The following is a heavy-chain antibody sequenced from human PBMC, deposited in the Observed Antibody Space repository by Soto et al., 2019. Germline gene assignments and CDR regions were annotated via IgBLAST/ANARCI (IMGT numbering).Heavy chain of an antibody. CDR2: INAGNGNT. CDR1: GYTFTSYA. CDR3: ARDLGEYSYCLDYCYYMDV. D-gene: IGHD5-18*01. Sequence: QVQLVQSGAEVKKPGASVKVSCKASGYTFTSYAMHWVRQAPGQRLEWMGWINAGNGNTKYSQKFQGRVTITRDTAASTAYMELSSVRSEDTAVYYCARDLGEYSYCLDYCYYMDVWGKGTTVTVS. J-gene: IGHJ6*03. V-gene: IGHV1-3*01.